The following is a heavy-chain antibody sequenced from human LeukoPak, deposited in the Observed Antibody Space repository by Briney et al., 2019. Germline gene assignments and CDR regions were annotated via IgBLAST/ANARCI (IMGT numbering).Heavy chain of an antibody. V-gene: IGHV5-51*01. CDR2: IYPGDSDT. CDR3: ARRSSGWTLGVWFDP. D-gene: IGHD6-19*01. J-gene: IGHJ5*02. CDR1: GYSFTSYW. Sequence: NHGESLKTSCKGSGYSFTSYWIGWVRQMPGKGLEWVGIIYPGDSDTRYSPSFQGQVTISADKSISTAYLQWSSLKASDTAMYYCARRSSGWTLGVWFDPWGQGTLVTVSS.